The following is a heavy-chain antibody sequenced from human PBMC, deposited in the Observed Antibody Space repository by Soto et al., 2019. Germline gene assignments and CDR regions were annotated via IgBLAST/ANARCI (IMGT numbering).Heavy chain of an antibody. V-gene: IGHV1-69*13. CDR2: IIPIFGTA. CDR1: GGTFSSYA. D-gene: IGHD5-18*01. J-gene: IGHJ6*02. CDR3: GSSIKQLWLKYYCGMDV. Sequence: GASVKVSCKASGGTFSSYAISWVRQAPGQGLEWMGGIIPIFGTANYAQKFQGRVTITADESTSTAYMELSSLRSEDTAVYYCGSSIKQLWLKYYCGMDVWGQGTTVTVSS.